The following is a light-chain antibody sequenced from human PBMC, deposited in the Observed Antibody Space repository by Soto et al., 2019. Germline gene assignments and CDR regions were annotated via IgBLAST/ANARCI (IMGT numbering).Light chain of an antibody. CDR1: QTISSW. CDR3: QHYNSYSEA. J-gene: IGKJ1*01. CDR2: KAS. V-gene: IGKV1-5*03. Sequence: DIQMTQSPSTLSGSVGDRVTITCRASQTISSWLAWYQQKPGKAPKLLIYKASTLKSGVPSRFSGSGSGTDFTLTIRSLQPDDFATDYCQHYNSYSEAVGQGTKVERK.